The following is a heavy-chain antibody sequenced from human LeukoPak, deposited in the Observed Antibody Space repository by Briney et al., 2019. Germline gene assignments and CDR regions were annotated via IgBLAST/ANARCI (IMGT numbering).Heavy chain of an antibody. Sequence: SVKVSCKASGGTFSSYAISWVRQAPGQGLEWMGRIIPILGIANYAQKFQGRVTITADKSTSTAYMELSSLRSEDTAVYYCARGPEMATTRRHFDYWGQGTLVTVSS. J-gene: IGHJ4*02. CDR2: IIPILGIA. CDR3: ARGPEMATTRRHFDY. CDR1: GGTFSSYA. D-gene: IGHD5-24*01. V-gene: IGHV1-69*04.